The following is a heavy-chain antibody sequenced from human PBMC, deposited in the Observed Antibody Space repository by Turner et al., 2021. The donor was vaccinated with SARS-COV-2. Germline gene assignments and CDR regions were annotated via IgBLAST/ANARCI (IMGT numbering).Heavy chain of an antibody. V-gene: IGHV4-39*01. CDR2: SYYSGNT. Sequence: LQLQESGPGLVKPSETLSPTCTVSGGSITKNYDYWGWLRQRPGKGLEWIGSSYYSGNTYYNPSLKSRVTISVDTSKSQFSLKLSSVTAADTAVYYCARLPEGYFFDYWGQGALVTVSS. CDR3: ARLPEGYFFDY. CDR1: GGSITKNYDY. J-gene: IGHJ4*02.